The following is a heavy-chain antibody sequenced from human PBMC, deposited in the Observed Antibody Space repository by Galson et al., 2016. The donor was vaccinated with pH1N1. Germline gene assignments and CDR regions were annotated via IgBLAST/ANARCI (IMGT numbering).Heavy chain of an antibody. CDR1: GYTFTNYG. CDR3: ARDVRISLWLPDF. J-gene: IGHJ4*02. Sequence: SVKVSCKASGYTFTNYGITWVRQAPGQGLEWMAWMSAYNGNTSYAQKFQGRVTMATDTSTNTAYMELRNLTSDETAVYYCARDVRISLWLPDFWGQGTLVTVSS. V-gene: IGHV1-18*01. CDR2: MSAYNGNT. D-gene: IGHD5-18*01.